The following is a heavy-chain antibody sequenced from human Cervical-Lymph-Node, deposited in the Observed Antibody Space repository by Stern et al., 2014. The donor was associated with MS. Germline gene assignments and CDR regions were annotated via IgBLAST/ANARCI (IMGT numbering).Heavy chain of an antibody. J-gene: IGHJ4*02. D-gene: IGHD2-15*01. CDR2: LSNEGSKQ. Sequence: VQLVESGGGVVQPGRSLRLSCAASGFIFSSYAMHWVRQAPGKGLDWVAFLSNEGSKQFYADSVKGRFTISRDNSNNKLYVHMDSLRPEDTAVYYCARDTCRGGGCYFRYWGQGILITVSS. V-gene: IGHV3-30*04. CDR3: ARDTCRGGGCYFRY. CDR1: GFIFSSYA.